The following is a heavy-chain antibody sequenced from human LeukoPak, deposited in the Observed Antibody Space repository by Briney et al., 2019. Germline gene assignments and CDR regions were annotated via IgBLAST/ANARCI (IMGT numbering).Heavy chain of an antibody. D-gene: IGHD3-9*01. J-gene: IGHJ4*02. CDR1: GYSISSGYY. Sequence: KPSETLSLTCTVSGYSISSGYYWGWIRQPPGKGLEWIGSIYHSGSTYYNPSLKSRVTISVDTSKNQFSLKLSSVTAADTAVYYCATHVSNYDILTGYSLPDYWGQGTLVTVSS. CDR3: ATHVSNYDILTGYSLPDY. V-gene: IGHV4-38-2*02. CDR2: IYHSGST.